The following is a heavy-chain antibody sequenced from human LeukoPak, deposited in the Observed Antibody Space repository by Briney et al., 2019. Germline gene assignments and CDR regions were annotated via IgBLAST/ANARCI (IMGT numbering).Heavy chain of an antibody. CDR3: ARVGTPYYFDY. V-gene: IGHV3-53*01. D-gene: IGHD7-27*01. Sequence: PGGSLRLSCVASGFSFSTYWMSWVRQAPGKGLEWVSVIYSGGSTYYADSVKGRFTISRDNSKNTLYLQMNSLRAEDTAVYYCARVGTPYYFDYWGQGTLVTVSS. CDR1: GFSFSTYW. CDR2: IYSGGST. J-gene: IGHJ4*02.